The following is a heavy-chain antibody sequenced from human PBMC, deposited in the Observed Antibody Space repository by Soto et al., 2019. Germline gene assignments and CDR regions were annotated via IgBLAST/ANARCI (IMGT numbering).Heavy chain of an antibody. V-gene: IGHV3-9*01. CDR2: ITWNSGRI. CDR3: AKDSGDAGSGPFDY. J-gene: IGHJ4*02. Sequence: EVQLVESGGGLVQPGRSLRLSCAASGFTFNDFAMHWVRQAPGKGLEWVSGITWNSGRIGYADSVKGRLTISRDNAKNSLYLQMNSLRTEDTARYYCAKDSGDAGSGPFDYWGQGTLVTVSS. CDR1: GFTFNDFA. D-gene: IGHD2-15*01.